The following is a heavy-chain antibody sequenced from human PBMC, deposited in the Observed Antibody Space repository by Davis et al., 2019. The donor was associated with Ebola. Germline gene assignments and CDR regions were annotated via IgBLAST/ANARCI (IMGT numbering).Heavy chain of an antibody. Sequence: GESLKISCAASGFIFSNYVMSWGRQAPGKGLEWVSGVSGGGDSSYYADVVKGRFTISRDNSKNTLYLQMNSLRAEDTAVYYCARDPSHDYGDYVGGWFDPWGQGTLVTVSS. V-gene: IGHV3-23*01. CDR2: VSGGGDSS. CDR3: ARDPSHDYGDYVGGWFDP. CDR1: GFIFSNYV. D-gene: IGHD4-17*01. J-gene: IGHJ5*02.